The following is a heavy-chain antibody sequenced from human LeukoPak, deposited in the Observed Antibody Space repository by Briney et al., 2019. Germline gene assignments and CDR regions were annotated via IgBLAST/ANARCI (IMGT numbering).Heavy chain of an antibody. CDR2: IIPIFGTA. D-gene: IGHD5-12*01. J-gene: IGHJ4*02. CDR3: ARDHGSGYDLYYFDY. V-gene: IGHV1-69*05. CDR1: GYTFTASY. Sequence: TVSLSSTASGYTFTASYMHWVQQAPGQGHEWMGGIIPIFGTANYAQKFQGRVTITTDESTSTAYMELSSLRSEDTAVYYCARDHGSGYDLYYFDYWGQGTLVTVSS.